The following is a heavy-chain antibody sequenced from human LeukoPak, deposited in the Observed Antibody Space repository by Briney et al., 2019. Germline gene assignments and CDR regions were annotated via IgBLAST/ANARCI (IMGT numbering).Heavy chain of an antibody. D-gene: IGHD3-22*01. CDR1: GFTFSGYW. Sequence: GGSLRLSCAPSGFTFSGYWRHWVRHAPGKGRGWGSRIKSDGRFINYADTAKGRFTISRDNAKNTLHLQMNSLRAEDTAVYYCGSRSYSDTSGYYRWGQGTLVTVSS. CDR3: GSRSYSDTSGYYR. V-gene: IGHV3-74*01. J-gene: IGHJ5*02. CDR2: IKSDGRFI.